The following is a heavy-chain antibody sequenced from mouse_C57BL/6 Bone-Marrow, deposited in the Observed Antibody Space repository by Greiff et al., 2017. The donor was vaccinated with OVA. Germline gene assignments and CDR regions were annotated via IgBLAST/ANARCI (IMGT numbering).Heavy chain of an antibody. V-gene: IGHV1-19*01. CDR3: AREYYGSSLYWYFDV. CDR2: INPYNGGT. Sequence: EVQLQQSGPVLVKPGASVKMSCKASGYTFTDYYMNWVKQSHGKSLEWIGVINPYNGGTSYNQKFKGKDTLTVDKSSSTDYMELNSLTSEDSAVYYCAREYYGSSLYWYFDVWGTGTTVTVSS. D-gene: IGHD1-1*01. CDR1: GYTFTDYY. J-gene: IGHJ1*03.